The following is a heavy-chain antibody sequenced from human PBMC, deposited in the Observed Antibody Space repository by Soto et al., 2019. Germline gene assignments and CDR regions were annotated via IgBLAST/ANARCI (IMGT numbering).Heavy chain of an antibody. D-gene: IGHD5-12*01. Sequence: SETLSLTCTVSGGSINTFYWSWVRQPAGKGLEWIGRIFSSGSTSFNPSLESRVAISVDTSKNHFSLNLSSVTAADMAVYYCAREGSYSAYNFAHGIQLWSFDFWGQGALVTVSS. CDR3: AREGSYSAYNFAHGIQLWSFDF. V-gene: IGHV4-4*07. CDR2: IFSSGST. J-gene: IGHJ4*02. CDR1: GGSINTFY.